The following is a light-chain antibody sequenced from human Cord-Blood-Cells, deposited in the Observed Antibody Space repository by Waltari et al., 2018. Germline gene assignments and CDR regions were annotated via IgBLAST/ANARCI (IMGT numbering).Light chain of an antibody. Sequence: QSALTQPASVSGSPGQSITISCTGTSSDVGGYNYVSWYQQHPGKAPKLMIYDVSKRPSGVSYRFSGSKSGNTASLTISGLQAEDEADYYCSSYTSSSTWVFCGGTKLTVL. CDR3: SSYTSSSTWV. CDR2: DVS. J-gene: IGLJ3*02. V-gene: IGLV2-14*01. CDR1: SSDVGGYNY.